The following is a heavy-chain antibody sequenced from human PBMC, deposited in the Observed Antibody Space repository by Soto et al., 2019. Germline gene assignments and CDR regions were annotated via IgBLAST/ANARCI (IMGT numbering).Heavy chain of an antibody. J-gene: IGHJ6*02. CDR1: GYTFTSYG. V-gene: IGHV1-18*04. D-gene: IGHD6-6*01. Sequence: SVKVSCKASGYTFTSYGISWVRQAPGQGLEWMGWISAYNGNTNYAQKLQGRVTMTTDTSTSTAYMELRSLRSDDTAVYYCARSRSIAARPNYYYGMDVWGQGTTVTVSS. CDR3: ARSRSIAARPNYYYGMDV. CDR2: ISAYNGNT.